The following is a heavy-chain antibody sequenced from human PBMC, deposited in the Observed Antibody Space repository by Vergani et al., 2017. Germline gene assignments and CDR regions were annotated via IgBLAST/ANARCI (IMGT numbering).Heavy chain of an antibody. D-gene: IGHD6-13*01. J-gene: IGHJ6*02. CDR3: ARGGAAAGSSVRYYYYYGMDV. V-gene: IGHV4-38-2*02. Sequence: QVQLQASGPGLVKPSETLSLTCTISGYSINSDYCWGWIRQPPGKGLEWIGSIFHSGNTFYNPSLKSRVTISVDTSKNQFSLKLSSVTAADTAVYYCARGGAAAGSSVRYYYYYGMDVWGQGTTVTVSS. CDR2: IFHSGNT. CDR1: GYSINSDYC.